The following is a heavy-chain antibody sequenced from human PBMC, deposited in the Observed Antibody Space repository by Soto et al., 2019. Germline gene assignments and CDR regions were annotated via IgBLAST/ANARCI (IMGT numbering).Heavy chain of an antibody. D-gene: IGHD3-10*01. CDR2: INAGNGNT. Sequence: ASVKVSCKASGYTFTSYAMHWVRQAPGQRLEWMGWINAGNGNTKYSQKFQGRVTITRDTSASTAYMELSSLRSEDTAVYYCARDGMVRGVETYYYYYMDVWGKGTTVTVSS. CDR1: GYTFTSYA. CDR3: ARDGMVRGVETYYYYYMDV. V-gene: IGHV1-3*01. J-gene: IGHJ6*03.